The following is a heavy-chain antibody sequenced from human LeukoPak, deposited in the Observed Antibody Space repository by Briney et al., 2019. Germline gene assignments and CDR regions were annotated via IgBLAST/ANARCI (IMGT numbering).Heavy chain of an antibody. V-gene: IGHV3-33*01. CDR2: IWYDGSNK. CDR3: AREGIAAAGTRWFDP. D-gene: IGHD6-13*01. J-gene: IGHJ5*02. Sequence: GGSLRLSCAASGFTFGSYGMHWVRQAPGKGLEWVAVIWYDGSNKYYADSVKGRFTISRDNSKNTLYLQMNSLRAEDTAVYYCAREGIAAAGTRWFDPWGQGTLVTVSS. CDR1: GFTFGSYG.